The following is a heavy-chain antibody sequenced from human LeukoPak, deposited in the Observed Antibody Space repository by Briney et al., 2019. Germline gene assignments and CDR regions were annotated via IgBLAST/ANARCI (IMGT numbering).Heavy chain of an antibody. V-gene: IGHV1-18*01. CDR2: ISAYNGNT. CDR1: GYTFTSYG. Sequence: ASVKVSCKASGYTFTSYGISWVRQAPGQGLEWLGWISAYNGNTDYAQSLQGRVTMTIDTSTSTVYMELRSLRSDDTAVYYCARDVGRSYDLDYWGEGTLVTVSS. CDR3: ARDVGRSYDLDY. D-gene: IGHD3-16*01. J-gene: IGHJ4*02.